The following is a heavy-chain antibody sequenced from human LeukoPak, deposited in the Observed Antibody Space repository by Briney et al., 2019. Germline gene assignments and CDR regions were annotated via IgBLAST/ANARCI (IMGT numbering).Heavy chain of an antibody. CDR2: INKDGSST. J-gene: IGHJ4*02. CDR3: ARDGAAAGTDYFDY. CDR1: GFTFSSYW. Sequence: GGSLRLSCAASGFTFSSYWMHWVRHAPGKGLVWVSRINKDGSSTSYADSVKGRFTISRDSTKNTLFLQMNSLRAEDTAVYYCARDGAAAGTDYFDYWGQGTLVTVSS. D-gene: IGHD6-13*01. V-gene: IGHV3-74*01.